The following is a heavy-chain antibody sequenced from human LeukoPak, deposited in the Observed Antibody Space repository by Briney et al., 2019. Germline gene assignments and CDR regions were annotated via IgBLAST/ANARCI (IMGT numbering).Heavy chain of an antibody. CDR3: ARDRGVVEDYYYGMDV. Sequence: SETLSLTCTVSGGSISSYYWSRIRQPPGKGLEWIGYIHYSGSTNHNPSLKSRVTISVDTSKNQFSLKLSSVTAADTAVYYCARDRGVVEDYYYGMDVWGQGTTVTVPS. D-gene: IGHD3-22*01. CDR2: IHYSGST. CDR1: GGSISSYY. V-gene: IGHV4-59*12. J-gene: IGHJ6*02.